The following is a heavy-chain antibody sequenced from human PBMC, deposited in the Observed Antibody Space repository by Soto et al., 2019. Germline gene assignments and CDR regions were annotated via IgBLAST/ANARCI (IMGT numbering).Heavy chain of an antibody. D-gene: IGHD3-16*02. J-gene: IGHJ4*02. CDR2: IYYSGST. Sequence: PSETLSLTCTVSGGSISSYYWSWIRQPPGKGLEWIGYIYYSGSTNYNPSLKSRVTISVDTSKNQFSLKLSSVTAADTAVYYCARHSKSHVYIWGSYRSSFDYWGQGTLVTVSS. CDR1: GGSISSYY. V-gene: IGHV4-59*08. CDR3: ARHSKSHVYIWGSYRSSFDY.